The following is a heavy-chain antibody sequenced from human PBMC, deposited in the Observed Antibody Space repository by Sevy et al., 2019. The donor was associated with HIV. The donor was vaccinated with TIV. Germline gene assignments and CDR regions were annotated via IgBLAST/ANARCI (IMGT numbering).Heavy chain of an antibody. CDR2: IYHSGST. J-gene: IGHJ5*02. V-gene: IGHV4-38-2*01. D-gene: IGHD6-13*01. CDR3: ARHATAGTRWFDP. CDR1: GYSMSSGYY. Sequence: SETLSLTCAVSGYSMSSGYYWGWIRQPPGKGLEWIGSIYHSGSTYYNASLKSRVTISVDTSKNQFSLKLSSVTAADTAVYYCARHATAGTRWFDPWGQGALVTVSS.